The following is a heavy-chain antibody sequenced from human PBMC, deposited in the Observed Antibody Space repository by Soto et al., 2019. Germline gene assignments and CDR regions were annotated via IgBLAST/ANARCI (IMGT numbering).Heavy chain of an antibody. V-gene: IGHV2-70*11. CDR2: IDWDDDK. Sequence: SGPTLVKPTQTLTLTCTFSGFSLSTSGMCVSWIRQPPGKALEWLARIDWDDDKYYSTSLKTRLTISKDTSKNQVVLTMTNMDPVDTATYYCARTAKVGATGASYYYYYYGMDVWGQGTTVTVSS. CDR3: ARTAKVGATGASYYYYYYGMDV. CDR1: GFSLSTSGMC. J-gene: IGHJ6*02. D-gene: IGHD1-26*01.